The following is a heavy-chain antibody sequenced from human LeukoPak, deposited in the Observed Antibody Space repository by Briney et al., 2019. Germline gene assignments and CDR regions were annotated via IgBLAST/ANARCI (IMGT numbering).Heavy chain of an antibody. CDR3: ARLPRGYSSGWGVQSPSVH. CDR1: RFTFSNYA. CDR2: ISYDGSNK. D-gene: IGHD6-19*01. Sequence: PGGSLRLSCAASRFTFSNYAMHWVRQAPGKGLEWVAVISYDGSNKYYADSVKGRFTISRDNSKNTLYLQMNSLRAEDTAVYYCARLPRGYSSGWGVQSPSVHWGQGTLVTVSS. J-gene: IGHJ4*02. V-gene: IGHV3-30-3*01.